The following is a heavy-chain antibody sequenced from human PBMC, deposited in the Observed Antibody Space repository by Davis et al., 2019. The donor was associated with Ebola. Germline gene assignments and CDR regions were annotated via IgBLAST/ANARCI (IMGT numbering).Heavy chain of an antibody. D-gene: IGHD1-26*01. J-gene: IGHJ4*02. CDR2: IRNKASSYST. CDR1: GFTFSDYY. CDR3: ARATSGTYLLNY. V-gene: IGHV3-72*01. Sequence: GESLKIPCAAFGFTFSDYYIDWVRQAPGMGLEWVGPIRNKASSYSTEYAASVKDRFIISRDDSKDSLYLQMNSLKTEDTAVYYCARATSGTYLLNYWGQGTLVTVSS.